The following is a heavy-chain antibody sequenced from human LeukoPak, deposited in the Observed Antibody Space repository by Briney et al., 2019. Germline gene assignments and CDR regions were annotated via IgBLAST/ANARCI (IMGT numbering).Heavy chain of an antibody. CDR3: ARSITMIVVDSHGGFDY. Sequence: ASVKVSCKASGYTFTGYYMHWVRQAPGQGLEWMGWINPNSGGTNYAQKFQGRVTMTRDTSISTACMELSRLRSDDTAVYYCARSITMIVVDSHGGFDYWGQGTLVTVSS. D-gene: IGHD3-22*01. CDR1: GYTFTGYY. CDR2: INPNSGGT. V-gene: IGHV1-2*02. J-gene: IGHJ4*02.